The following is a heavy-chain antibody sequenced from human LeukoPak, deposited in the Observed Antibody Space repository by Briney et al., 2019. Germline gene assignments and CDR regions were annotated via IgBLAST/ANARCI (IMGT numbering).Heavy chain of an antibody. Sequence: GGSLRLSCAASGFIFSSYAMHWVRQAPGKGLEWVAVISYDGSNKFYTDSVKGRFTISRDNAKNSLYLQMNSLRAEDTAFYYCARVRSGGWYDPVDYWGQGTLVTVSS. J-gene: IGHJ4*02. D-gene: IGHD6-19*01. CDR3: ARVRSGGWYDPVDY. CDR2: ISYDGSNK. CDR1: GFIFSSYA. V-gene: IGHV3-30*04.